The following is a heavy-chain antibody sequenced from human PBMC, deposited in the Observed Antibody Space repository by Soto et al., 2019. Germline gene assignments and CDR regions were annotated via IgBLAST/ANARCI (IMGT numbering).Heavy chain of an antibody. V-gene: IGHV1-18*01. Sequence: ASVKVSCKASGYTFTSYGISWVRQAPGKGLEWMGCFGAEDGDTIYAQKLQGRVTMTEDTSTDTAYMELSSLRSEDTAVYYCANAPLVGPYYFDYWGQGTLVTVSS. CDR2: FGAEDGDT. D-gene: IGHD1-26*01. CDR1: GYTFTSYG. CDR3: ANAPLVGPYYFDY. J-gene: IGHJ4*02.